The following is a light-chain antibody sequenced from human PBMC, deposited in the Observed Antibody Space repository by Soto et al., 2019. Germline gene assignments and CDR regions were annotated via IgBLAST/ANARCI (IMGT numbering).Light chain of an antibody. J-gene: IGKJ3*01. Sequence: EIVLTQSPATLSLSPGERATLSCRASQCVSSYLAWYQQKPGQAPRLLIYDTSKRATGIPARFSGRGSGTDFTLTISSLEPEDFAVYYCQQRTNWPRSFTFGPGTKVDIK. CDR2: DTS. V-gene: IGKV3-11*01. CDR3: QQRTNWPRSFT. CDR1: QCVSSY.